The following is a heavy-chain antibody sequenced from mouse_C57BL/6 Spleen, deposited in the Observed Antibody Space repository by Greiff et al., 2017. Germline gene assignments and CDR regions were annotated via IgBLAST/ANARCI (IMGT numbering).Heavy chain of an antibody. V-gene: IGHV2-9-1*01. J-gene: IGHJ1*03. Sequence: QVQLKESGPGLVAPSQSLSITCTVSGFSLTSYAISWVRQPPGKGLERLGVIWTGGGTNYNSALKSRLSISKDNSKSQVFLKMNSLQTDDTARYYCARFYYGSSSLYFDVWGTGTTVTVSS. CDR2: IWTGGGT. D-gene: IGHD1-1*01. CDR3: ARFYYGSSSLYFDV. CDR1: GFSLTSYA.